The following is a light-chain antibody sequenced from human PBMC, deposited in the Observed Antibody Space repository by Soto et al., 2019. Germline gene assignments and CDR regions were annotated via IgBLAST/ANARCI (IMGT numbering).Light chain of an antibody. CDR2: EVS. V-gene: IGLV2-23*02. CDR1: SSDVGSYNL. Sequence: QSALTQPASVSGSPGQSITISCTGTSSDVGSYNLVSWYQQHPGKAPKLMIYEVSKRPSGVSNRFSGSKSGNTASLTISGLPAEGEADYCSCAYARTSTRVVFGGGTKLTVL. J-gene: IGLJ2*01. CDR3: CAYARTSTRVV.